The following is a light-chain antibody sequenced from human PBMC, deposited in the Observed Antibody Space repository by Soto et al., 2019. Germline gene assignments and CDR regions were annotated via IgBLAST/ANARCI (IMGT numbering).Light chain of an antibody. V-gene: IGLV1-40*01. CDR1: SPNIGAGYD. CDR2: GNS. Sequence: QPVLTQPPSVSGAPGQRVTISCTGSSPNIGAGYDVHWYQQLPGTAPKLLIYGNSNRPSGVPDRFSGSKSGTSASLAITGLQAEDEADYYCQSYDSSLSAVVFGGGTKLTVL. CDR3: QSYDSSLSAVV. J-gene: IGLJ2*01.